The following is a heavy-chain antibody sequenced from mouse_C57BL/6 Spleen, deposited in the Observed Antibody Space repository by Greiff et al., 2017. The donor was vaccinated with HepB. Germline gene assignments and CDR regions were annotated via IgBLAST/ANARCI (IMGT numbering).Heavy chain of an antibody. J-gene: IGHJ4*01. D-gene: IGHD3-2*02. CDR3: ARAQATGAMDY. V-gene: IGHV1-18*01. Sequence: VQLKQSGPELVKPGASVKIPCKASGYTFTDYNMDWVKQSHGKSLEWIGDNNPNNGGTIYNQKFKGKATLTVDKSSSTAYMELRSLTSEDTAVYYCARAQATGAMDYWGQGTSVTVSS. CDR1: GYTFTDYN. CDR2: NNPNNGGT.